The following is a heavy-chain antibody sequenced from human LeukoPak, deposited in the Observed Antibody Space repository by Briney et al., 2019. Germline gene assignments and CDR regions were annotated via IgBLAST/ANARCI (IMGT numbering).Heavy chain of an antibody. D-gene: IGHD6-13*01. V-gene: IGHV3-9*01. CDR1: GFTFDDYA. CDR3: VKVTAAGFVDH. J-gene: IGHJ4*02. CDR2: IGWNSGGI. Sequence: PDRSLRLSCAASGFTFDDYAMHWVRQAPGEGLEWVSGIGWNSGGIVYADSVKGRFTIYRDNAKNSLYLQMNSLGAEDTAFYYCVKVTAAGFVDHWGQGTLVTVSS.